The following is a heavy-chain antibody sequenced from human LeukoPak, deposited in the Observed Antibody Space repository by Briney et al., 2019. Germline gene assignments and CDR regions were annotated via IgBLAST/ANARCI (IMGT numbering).Heavy chain of an antibody. V-gene: IGHV1-69*04. CDR3: ARDLGYYYDSSGYREYFQH. Sequence: ASVKVSCKASGGTFSSYTISWVRQAPGQGHEWMGRIIPILGIANYAQKFQGRVTITADKSTSTAYMELSSLRSEDTAVYYCARDLGYYYDSSGYREYFQHWGQGTLVTVSS. CDR2: IIPILGIA. D-gene: IGHD3-22*01. CDR1: GGTFSSYT. J-gene: IGHJ1*01.